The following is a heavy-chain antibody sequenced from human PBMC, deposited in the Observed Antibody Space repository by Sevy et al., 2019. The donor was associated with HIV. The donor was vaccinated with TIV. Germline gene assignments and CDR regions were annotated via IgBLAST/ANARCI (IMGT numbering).Heavy chain of an antibody. D-gene: IGHD3-3*01. CDR3: ARHYYDFWSGYYVGWFDP. V-gene: IGHV4-59*12. J-gene: IGHJ5*02. CDR1: GGSISSYY. Sequence: SETLSLTCTVSGGSISSYYWSWIRQPPGKGLEWIGYIYYSGSTNYNPSLKSRVTISVDTSKNQFSLKLGSVTAADTAVYYCARHYYDFWSGYYVGWFDPWGQGTLVTVSS. CDR2: IYYSGST.